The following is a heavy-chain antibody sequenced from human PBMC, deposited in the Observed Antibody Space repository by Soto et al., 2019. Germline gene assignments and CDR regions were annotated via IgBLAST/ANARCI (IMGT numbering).Heavy chain of an antibody. CDR2: IYPGDSDT. J-gene: IGHJ6*02. V-gene: IGHV5-51*01. CDR3: ARSRSGVYYYYYGMDV. Sequence: GESLKISCKGSGYSFTSYWISWVRQMPGKGLEWMGIIYPGDSDTRYSPSFQGQVTISADKSISTAYLQWSSLKASDTAMYYCARSRSGVYYYYYGMDVWGQGTTVTVSS. D-gene: IGHD3-3*01. CDR1: GYSFTSYW.